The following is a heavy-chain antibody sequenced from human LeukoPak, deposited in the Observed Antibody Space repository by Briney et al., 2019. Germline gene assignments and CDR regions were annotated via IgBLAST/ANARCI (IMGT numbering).Heavy chain of an antibody. CDR3: AKDLATKGNCGGDCYSFDY. D-gene: IGHD2-21*01. J-gene: IGHJ4*02. Sequence: GGSLRLSCAASRSTFSSYGMHWVRQAPGKGLEWVAYIRFDGSNKDYADSVKGRFTISRDNSKNTLYLQMNSLRAEDTAVYYCAKDLATKGNCGGDCYSFDYWGQGTLVTVSS. CDR1: RSTFSSYG. V-gene: IGHV3-30*02. CDR2: IRFDGSNK.